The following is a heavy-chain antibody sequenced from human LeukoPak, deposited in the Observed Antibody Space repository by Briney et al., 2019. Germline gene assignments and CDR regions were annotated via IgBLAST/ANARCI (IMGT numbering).Heavy chain of an antibody. D-gene: IGHD6-19*01. J-gene: IGHJ4*02. CDR1: TLTFGTYS. CDR2: IYNIGAKI. CDR3: AKDVAPDSGWDLDY. V-gene: IGHV3-23*01. Sequence: RRSRRLSCAVSTLTFGTYSMTWVRPGPGKGMGWVSSIYNIGAKIFYAGSVKGRFTISRDKSKSMLYLQMSSLRVEDTAVYYCAKDVAPDSGWDLDYWGQGTLVTVSS.